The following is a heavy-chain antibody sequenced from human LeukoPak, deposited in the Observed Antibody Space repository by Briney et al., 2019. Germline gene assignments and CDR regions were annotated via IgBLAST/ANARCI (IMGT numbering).Heavy chain of an antibody. CDR2: ISPSGGST. Sequence: GASVKVSCKAFGYTFTSNYMHWVRQAPGQGPEWMGVISPSGGSTTYAQKFQGRVTLTRDMSTSTDYMELRSLRSDDTAVYYCARELGQLWLPRPNDYWGQGTLVTVSS. D-gene: IGHD5-18*01. CDR3: ARELGQLWLPRPNDY. J-gene: IGHJ4*02. CDR1: GYTFTSNY. V-gene: IGHV1-46*01.